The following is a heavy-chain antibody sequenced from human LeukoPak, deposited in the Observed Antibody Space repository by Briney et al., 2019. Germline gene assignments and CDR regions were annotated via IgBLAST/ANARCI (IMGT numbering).Heavy chain of an antibody. J-gene: IGHJ2*01. CDR2: ISWKSGSI. V-gene: IGHV3-9*01. CDR3: AKVLHVRADSRMYFDL. D-gene: IGHD2-15*01. Sequence: GGSLRLSCAASEFTFDDYAMHWVRQAPGKGLEWVSGISWKSGSIGYADSVKGRFTISRDNAKNSLYLQMNSLRAEDTALYYCAKVLHVRADSRMYFDLWGRGTLVTVSS. CDR1: EFTFDDYA.